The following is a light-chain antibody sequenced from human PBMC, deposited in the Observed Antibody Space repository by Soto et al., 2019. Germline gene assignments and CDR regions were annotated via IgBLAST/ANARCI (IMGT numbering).Light chain of an antibody. J-gene: IGLJ2*01. Sequence: QSVLTQPPSASGTPGQRVTTSCSGSSSSIGSNYVYWYQQLPGTAPKLLIYRNNQRPSGVPDRFSGSKSGSSASLAISGLRSEDEADYYCAAWDDSLRALVFGGGTKVTVL. V-gene: IGLV1-47*01. CDR1: SSSIGSNY. CDR2: RNN. CDR3: AAWDDSLRALV.